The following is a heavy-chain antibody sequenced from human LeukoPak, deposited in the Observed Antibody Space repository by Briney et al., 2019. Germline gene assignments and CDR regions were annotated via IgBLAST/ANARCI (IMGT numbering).Heavy chain of an antibody. CDR2: IDPDSGGT. CDR1: GYTFTGYY. CDR3: ARVPGPYTTSRFDF. J-gene: IGHJ4*02. D-gene: IGHD2-2*02. Sequence: VASVRVSCKTSGYTFTGYYLHWVRQAPGQRPEWMGRIDPDSGGTHYGQKFQGRVTVTRDTSITTVYMEPSGLTSDDTAVYYCARVPGPYTTSRFDFWGQGTLVTVSS. V-gene: IGHV1-2*02.